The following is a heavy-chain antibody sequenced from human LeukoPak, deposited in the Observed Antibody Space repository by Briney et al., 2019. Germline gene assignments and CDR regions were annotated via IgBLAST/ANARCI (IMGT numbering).Heavy chain of an antibody. D-gene: IGHD2-15*01. Sequence: GGSLRLSCASSGFTFSSYSMNWVRHAPGKGLEWVSSISSSSSYIYYADSVKGRFTISRDNAKNSLYLQMNSLRAEDTAVYYCARAEIVVVVAATPIDYYYGMDVWGQGTTVTVSS. CDR2: ISSSSSYI. CDR1: GFTFSSYS. CDR3: ARAEIVVVVAATPIDYYYGMDV. J-gene: IGHJ6*02. V-gene: IGHV3-21*01.